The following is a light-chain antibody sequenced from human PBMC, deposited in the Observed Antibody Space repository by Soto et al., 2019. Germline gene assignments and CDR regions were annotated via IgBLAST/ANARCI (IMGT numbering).Light chain of an antibody. Sequence: QSVPTQPPSVSGSPGQSVTISCTGTSSDIGNYNRVSWYQQPPGTAPKLMIYEGSNRPSGVPDRFSGSKSGNTASLTISGLQAEDEADYYCNSYTSSSTYVFGTGTKLTVL. CDR3: NSYTSSSTYV. V-gene: IGLV2-18*02. J-gene: IGLJ1*01. CDR2: EGS. CDR1: SSDIGNYNR.